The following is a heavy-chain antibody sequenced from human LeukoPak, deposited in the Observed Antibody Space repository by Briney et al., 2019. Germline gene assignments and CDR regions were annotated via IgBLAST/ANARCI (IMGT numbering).Heavy chain of an antibody. CDR1: GFTFSSYW. D-gene: IGHD4-17*01. Sequence: GGSLRLSYAASGFTFSSYWMHWVRQAPGKGLVWVSGINSDGSDTDYADSVKGRFTISRDNAKSTLSLQMNSLRAEDTAVYYCARGKNGDSLFDYWGQGTLVIVSS. V-gene: IGHV3-74*01. CDR2: INSDGSDT. J-gene: IGHJ4*02. CDR3: ARGKNGDSLFDY.